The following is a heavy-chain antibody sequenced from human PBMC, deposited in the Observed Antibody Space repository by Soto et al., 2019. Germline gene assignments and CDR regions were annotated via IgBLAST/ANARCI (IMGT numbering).Heavy chain of an antibody. V-gene: IGHV3-23*01. Sequence: PGGSLRLSCAASGFTLAKYTMGWVRQTPRKGLEWVAESYSSGGTEYADSVKGRFTISRDNSKNTLFLQMKNPRVEDTALYYCARDREPDGIWTFDSWGQGTLVTVSS. CDR2: SYSSGGT. J-gene: IGHJ4*02. CDR1: GFTLAKYT. CDR3: ARDREPDGIWTFDS. D-gene: IGHD3-9*01.